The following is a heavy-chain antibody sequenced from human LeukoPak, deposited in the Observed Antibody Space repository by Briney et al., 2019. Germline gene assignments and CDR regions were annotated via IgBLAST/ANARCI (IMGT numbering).Heavy chain of an antibody. Sequence: GGSLRLSCAASGFTFSSYAMHWVRQAPRKGLEYVSAISSNGGSTYYANSVKGRFTISRDNSKNTLYLQMGSLRAEDMAVYYCAREWTMVRGVISHWGQGTLVTVSS. CDR1: GFTFSSYA. V-gene: IGHV3-64*01. CDR2: ISSNGGST. J-gene: IGHJ4*02. CDR3: AREWTMVRGVISH. D-gene: IGHD3-10*01.